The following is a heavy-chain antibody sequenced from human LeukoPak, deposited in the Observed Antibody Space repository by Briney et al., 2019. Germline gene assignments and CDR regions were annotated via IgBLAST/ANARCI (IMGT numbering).Heavy chain of an antibody. D-gene: IGHD2-2*01. CDR1: GYTFTGYS. CDR3: AREAGEIVVVLAAYYYYYGRDV. CDR2: INPNSGGT. J-gene: IGHJ6*04. Sequence: ASVKVSCKASGYTFTGYSMNWVRQAPGQGLEWMGWINPNSGGTNYAQKFQGRVTITRDTSTSTPYLELGRLRSDDTAVYYCAREAGEIVVVLAAYYYYYGRDVWGEGTTVTVSS. V-gene: IGHV1-2*02.